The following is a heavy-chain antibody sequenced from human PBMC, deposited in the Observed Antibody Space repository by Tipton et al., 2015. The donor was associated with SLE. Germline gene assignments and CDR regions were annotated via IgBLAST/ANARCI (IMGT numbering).Heavy chain of an antibody. CDR3: ARFQTWSLDY. J-gene: IGHJ4*02. CDR2: IKEDGSDK. Sequence: SLRLSCAASGFSFSGFWMSWVRQAPGKGLEWVANIKEDGSDKDYVDSVKGRFTISRDNAKNSLYLQMNSLRAEDTAVYYCARFQTWSLDYWGQGTLVTVSS. CDR1: GFSFSGFW. D-gene: IGHD2-8*02. V-gene: IGHV3-7*03.